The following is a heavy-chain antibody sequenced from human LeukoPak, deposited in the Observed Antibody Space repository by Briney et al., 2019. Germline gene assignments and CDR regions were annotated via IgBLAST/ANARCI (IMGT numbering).Heavy chain of an antibody. D-gene: IGHD3-22*01. Sequence: SETLSLTCSVSGGSISSCSYYWGWIRQPPGKGLEWIGSVHCSGSTYYNPSLKSRVTISVDTSKKQLYVKLSSGTAADTAVYYCAGYDSSGYYRERRWFDPWGQGTLVTVSS. J-gene: IGHJ5*02. CDR3: AGYDSSGYYRERRWFDP. V-gene: IGHV4-39*01. CDR2: VHCSGST. CDR1: GGSISSCSYY.